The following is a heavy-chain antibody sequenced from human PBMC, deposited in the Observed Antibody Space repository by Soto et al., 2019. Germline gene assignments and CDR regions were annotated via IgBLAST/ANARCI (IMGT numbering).Heavy chain of an antibody. CDR3: ARGGSVIGYDILTGYSSAFDY. CDR1: GFTVSSNY. D-gene: IGHD3-9*01. J-gene: IGHJ4*02. Sequence: LRLSCAASGFTVSSNYMSWVRQAPGKGLEWVSVIYSGGSTYYADSVKGRFTISRHNSKNTLYLQMNSLRAEDTAVYYCARGGSVIGYDILTGYSSAFDYWGQGTLVTVS. V-gene: IGHV3-53*04. CDR2: IYSGGST.